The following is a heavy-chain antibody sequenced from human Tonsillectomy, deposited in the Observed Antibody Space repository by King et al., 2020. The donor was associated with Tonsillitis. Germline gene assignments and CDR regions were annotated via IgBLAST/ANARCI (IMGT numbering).Heavy chain of an antibody. CDR1: GYTFGDHF. V-gene: IGHV1-2*02. CDR3: ARDSGTFPDY. D-gene: IGHD1-26*01. Sequence: QLVQSGAEVKKPGASVKVSCKASGYTFGDHFMHWVRQAPGHGLEWMGWSNPNSGGRNDAQKFQGRVTMTRDTSISTAYMELSSLRSDDTAVYYCARDSGTFPDYWGQGTLVTVSS. CDR2: SNPNSGGR. J-gene: IGHJ4*02.